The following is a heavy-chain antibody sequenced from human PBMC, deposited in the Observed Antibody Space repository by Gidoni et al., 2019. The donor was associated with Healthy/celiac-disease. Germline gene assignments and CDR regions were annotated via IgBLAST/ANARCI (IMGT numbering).Heavy chain of an antibody. CDR2: MNPNSGNT. V-gene: IGHV1-8*01. CDR3: ARGKYSSGWYYFDY. CDR1: GYTFTSYD. Sequence: QVQLVQSGAEVKKPGASVKVSCKASGYTFTSYDINWVRQATGQGLEWMGWMNPNSGNTGYAQKFQGRVTMTRNTSISTAYMELSSLRAEDTAVYYCARGKYSSGWYYFDYWGQGTLVTVSS. J-gene: IGHJ4*02. D-gene: IGHD6-19*01.